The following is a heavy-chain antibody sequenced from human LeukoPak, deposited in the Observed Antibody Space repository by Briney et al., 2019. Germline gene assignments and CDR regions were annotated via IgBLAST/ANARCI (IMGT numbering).Heavy chain of an antibody. J-gene: IGHJ4*02. Sequence: PGGSLRLSCAASGFTFSSYGMHWVRQAPGKGLEWVAVISYDGGNKYYADSVKGRFTISRDNSKNTLYLQMNSLRAEDTAVYYCARSYPYYDSSGYYFDYWGQGTLVTVSS. V-gene: IGHV3-30*03. CDR1: GFTFSSYG. D-gene: IGHD3-22*01. CDR2: ISYDGGNK. CDR3: ARSYPYYDSSGYYFDY.